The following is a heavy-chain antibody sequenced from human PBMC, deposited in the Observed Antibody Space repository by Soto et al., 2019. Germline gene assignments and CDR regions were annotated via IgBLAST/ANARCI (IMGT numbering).Heavy chain of an antibody. CDR3: ARSGNLWELLGWFDP. D-gene: IGHD1-26*01. Sequence: SETLSLTCAVYGGSFSGYYWSWIRQPPGKGREWIGEINHSGSTNYNPSLKSRVTISVDTSKNQFSLKLSSVTAADTAVYYCARSGNLWELLGWFDPWGQGTLVTVSS. J-gene: IGHJ5*02. V-gene: IGHV4-34*01. CDR2: INHSGST. CDR1: GGSFSGYY.